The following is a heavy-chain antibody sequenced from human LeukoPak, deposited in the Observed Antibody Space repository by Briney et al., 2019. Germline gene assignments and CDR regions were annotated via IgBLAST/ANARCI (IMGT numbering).Heavy chain of an antibody. CDR1: GGSISSYY. CDR3: ARESRRSYFDY. CDR2: IYYSGST. Sequence: SETLSLTCTVSGGSISSYYWSRIRQPPGKGLEWIGYIYYSGSTNYNPSLKSRVTISVDTSKNQFSLKLSSVTAADTAVYYCARESRRSYFDYWGQGTLVTVSS. V-gene: IGHV4-59*01. J-gene: IGHJ4*02. D-gene: IGHD3-16*01.